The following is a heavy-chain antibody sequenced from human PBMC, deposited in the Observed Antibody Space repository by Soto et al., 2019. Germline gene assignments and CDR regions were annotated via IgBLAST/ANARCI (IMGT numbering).Heavy chain of an antibody. J-gene: IGHJ6*02. CDR1: GYSLTSSL. CDR2: IYPGAADT. CDR3: ATTMVRGLDV. Sequence: GESLKISCTGSGYSLTSSLIGRVRQMTWKALAWMGIIYPGAADTSYSPSFQGQVTTSADNSIRTAYLQWSSLKASDTAMYYCATTMVRGLDVWGQGTTVTVSS. D-gene: IGHD3-10*01. V-gene: IGHV5-51*01.